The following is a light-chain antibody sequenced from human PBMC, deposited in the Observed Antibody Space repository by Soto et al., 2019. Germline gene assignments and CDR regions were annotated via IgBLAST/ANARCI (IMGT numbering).Light chain of an antibody. V-gene: IGKV1-5*01. J-gene: IGKJ1*01. CDR3: QHYNSDPWT. Sequence: DIAMTQSPSTLSASVGDRVTITCRASQTIRRWFAWYQQRPGKAPKVLIYEASTLESGVPARFSGSGSETEFTLTISSLQPEDSATYYCQHYNSDPWTFGQGTKVEIK. CDR2: EAS. CDR1: QTIRRW.